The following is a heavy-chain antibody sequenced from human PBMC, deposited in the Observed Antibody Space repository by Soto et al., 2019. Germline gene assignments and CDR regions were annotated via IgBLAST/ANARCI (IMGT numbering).Heavy chain of an antibody. V-gene: IGHV4-34*01. J-gene: IGHJ6*03. CDR3: ARDYGSGLYYYMDV. Sequence: QVQLQQWGAGLLKPSETLSLTCAVYGGSFSGYYWSWIRQPPGKGLEWIGEINHSGSTNYNPSLRSRVTISVDTSKNQCSLKLSSVTAADTAVYYCARDYGSGLYYYMDVWGKGTTITVSS. CDR1: GGSFSGYY. CDR2: INHSGST. D-gene: IGHD3-10*01.